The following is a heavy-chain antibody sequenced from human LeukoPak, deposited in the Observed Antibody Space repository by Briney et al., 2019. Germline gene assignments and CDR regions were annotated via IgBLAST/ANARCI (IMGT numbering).Heavy chain of an antibody. CDR3: ARQNIAAAGTSMDV. V-gene: IGHV4-4*09. Sequence: SETLSLTCTVSGGSISSYYWSWIRQPPGKGLEWIGYIYTSGSTNYNPSLKSRVTISVDTSKNQFSLKLSSVTAADTAVYYCARQNIAAAGTSMDVWGKGTTVTVSS. CDR2: IYTSGST. J-gene: IGHJ6*03. CDR1: GGSISSYY. D-gene: IGHD6-13*01.